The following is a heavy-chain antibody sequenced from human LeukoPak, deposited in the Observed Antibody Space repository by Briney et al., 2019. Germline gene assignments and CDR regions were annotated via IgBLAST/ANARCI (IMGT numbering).Heavy chain of an antibody. J-gene: IGHJ3*02. Sequence: GGFLRLSCAASGFSLSDQFMDWVRQAPGKGLEWIGRSRNRANSHTTEYAASVKGRFTISRDDSGNLMYLQMNSLKIEDTAVYFCTRDGGNSGNTTFDIWGQGTEVTVSS. V-gene: IGHV3-72*01. D-gene: IGHD3-16*01. CDR3: TRDGGNSGNTTFDI. CDR1: GFSLSDQF. CDR2: SRNRANSHTT.